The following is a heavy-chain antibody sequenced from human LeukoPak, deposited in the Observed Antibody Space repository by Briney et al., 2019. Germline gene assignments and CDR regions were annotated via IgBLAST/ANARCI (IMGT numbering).Heavy chain of an antibody. CDR3: ARDPTFDY. J-gene: IGHJ4*02. CDR1: GFTFSSYA. V-gene: IGHV3-30*04. CDR2: ISYDGSNK. Sequence: GRSLRPSCAASGFTFSSYAMHWVRQAPGKGLEWVAVISYDGSNKYYADSVKGRFTISRDNSKNTLYLQMNSLRAEDTAVYYCARDPTFDYWGQGTLVTVSS.